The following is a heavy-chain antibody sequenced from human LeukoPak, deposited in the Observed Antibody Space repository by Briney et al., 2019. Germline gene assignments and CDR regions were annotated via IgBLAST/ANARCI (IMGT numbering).Heavy chain of an antibody. Sequence: GGALRLSWAASGFSFSSNWMSWVRQAPGKGLGWVANINQDGNEKSYVDSVKGRFTISRDNAKNSLYLQMNSLRAEDTAVYYCARDPRYYSDLYYFDYWGQGTLVAVSS. D-gene: IGHD3-22*01. V-gene: IGHV3-7*01. CDR2: INQDGNEK. J-gene: IGHJ4*02. CDR3: ARDPRYYSDLYYFDY. CDR1: GFSFSSNW.